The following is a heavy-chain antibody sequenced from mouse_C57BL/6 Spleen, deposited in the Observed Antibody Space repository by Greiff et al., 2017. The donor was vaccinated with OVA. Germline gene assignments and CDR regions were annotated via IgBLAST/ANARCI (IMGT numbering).Heavy chain of an antibody. CDR2: INPYNGGT. CDR3: ARRGSSYFDY. V-gene: IGHV1-19*01. J-gene: IGHJ2*01. CDR1: GYTFTDYY. D-gene: IGHD1-1*01. Sequence: EVQLQQSGPVLVKPGASVKMSCKASGYTFTDYYMNWVKQSHGKSLEWIGVINPYNGGTSYNQKFKGKATVTVDKSSSTAYMELNSLTSEDSAVYYCARRGSSYFDYWGQGTTLTVSS.